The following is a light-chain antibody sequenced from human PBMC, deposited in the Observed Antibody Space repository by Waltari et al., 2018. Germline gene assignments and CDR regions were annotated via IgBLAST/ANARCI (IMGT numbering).Light chain of an antibody. CDR1: QSVLYSSNNKNY. V-gene: IGKV4-1*01. Sequence: DLVVTQSPDSLAVSLGERATINCKSSQSVLYSSNNKNYLACYQQKPGLPPKLIIFWASTREAEVPDRYGGSGSVTDFTLCCSILHDEDVAVYYCLQYYITPRTFRQGTKVEIK. CDR3: LQYYITPRT. J-gene: IGKJ1*01. CDR2: WAS.